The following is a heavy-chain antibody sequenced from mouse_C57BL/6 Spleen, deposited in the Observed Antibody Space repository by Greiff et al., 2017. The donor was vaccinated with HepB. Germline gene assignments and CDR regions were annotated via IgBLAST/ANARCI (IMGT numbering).Heavy chain of an antibody. CDR3: ARAPNFYGSSAYWYFDV. CDR2: IHPNSGST. J-gene: IGHJ1*03. CDR1: GYTFTSYW. V-gene: IGHV1-64*01. D-gene: IGHD1-1*01. Sequence: QVQLQQSGAELAKPGASVKLSCKASGYTFTSYWMHWVKQRPGQGLEWIGMIHPNSGSTNYNEKFKSKATLTVDKSSSTAYMQLSSLTSEDSAVYYCARAPNFYGSSAYWYFDVWGTGTTVTVSS.